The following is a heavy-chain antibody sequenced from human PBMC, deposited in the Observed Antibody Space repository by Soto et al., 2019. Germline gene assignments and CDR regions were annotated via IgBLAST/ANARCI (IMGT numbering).Heavy chain of an antibody. D-gene: IGHD6-13*01. CDR1: GFTFGDYA. CDR3: TTAAAGYYYYYGMDV. CDR2: IRSKAYGGTT. V-gene: IGHV3-49*03. Sequence: GGSLRLSCTASGFTFGDYAMSWFRQAPGKGLEWVGFIRSKAYGGTTEYAASVKGRFTISRDDSKSIAFLQMNSLKTEDTAVYYCTTAAAGYYYYYGMDVWGQGTTVTVSS. J-gene: IGHJ6*02.